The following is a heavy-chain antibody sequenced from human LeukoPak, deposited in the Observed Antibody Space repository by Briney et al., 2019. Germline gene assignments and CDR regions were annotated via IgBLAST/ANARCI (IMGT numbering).Heavy chain of an antibody. J-gene: IGHJ4*02. D-gene: IGHD3-10*01. CDR1: GGSISSGNHY. CDR3: ARGTNRGLPDY. V-gene: IGHV4-61*01. Sequence: SQTLSLTCTVSGGSISSGNHYWSWMRQPPGKGLEWIGYIYDSGSTNYNPSLKSRVTISVATSKNQFSLNLNSVTAADTAMYYCARGTNRGLPDYWGQGKLVTVSS. CDR2: IYDSGST.